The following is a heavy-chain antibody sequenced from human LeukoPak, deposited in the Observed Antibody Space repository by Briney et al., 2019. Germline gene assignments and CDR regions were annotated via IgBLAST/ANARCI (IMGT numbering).Heavy chain of an antibody. V-gene: IGHV3-9*01. J-gene: IGHJ3*02. Sequence: PGGSLRLSCAASGFTFSSYAMSWVRQAPGKGLEWVSRISWNTGNIGYADSVKGRFTISRDNAKNSLYLQMNSLRAEDTALYYCAKGTTFDAFDMWGQGTMVTVSS. CDR2: ISWNTGNI. CDR3: AKGTTFDAFDM. D-gene: IGHD3-16*01. CDR1: GFTFSSYA.